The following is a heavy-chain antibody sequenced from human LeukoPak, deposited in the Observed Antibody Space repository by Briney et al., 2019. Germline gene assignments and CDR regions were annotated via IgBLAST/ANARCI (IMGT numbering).Heavy chain of an antibody. CDR1: GGSISSYY. J-gene: IGHJ4*02. V-gene: IGHV4-4*07. Sequence: SETLSLTCTVSGGSISSYYWSWIRQPAGKGLEWIGRIYTSGSTNYNPSLKSRVTMSVDTSKNQFSLELSSVTAADTAVYYCARGRISGSYYGGDFDYWGQGTLVTVSS. CDR2: IYTSGST. CDR3: ARGRISGSYYGGDFDY. D-gene: IGHD1-26*01.